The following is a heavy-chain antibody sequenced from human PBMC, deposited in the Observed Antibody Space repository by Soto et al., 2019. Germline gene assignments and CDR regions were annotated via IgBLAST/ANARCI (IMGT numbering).Heavy chain of an antibody. J-gene: IGHJ4*02. V-gene: IGHV5-51*03. D-gene: IGHD6-13*01. CDR3: VTPHIKAAAGSFDY. CDR1: GYSSTSYW. CDR2: IYPGDSDT. Sequence: GESLKISCKGSGYSSTSYWIGWVRQMPGKGLEWMGIIYPGDSDTRYSPSFQGQVTISADKSISTAYLQWSSLKASDTAMYYCVTPHIKAAAGSFDYWGQGTLVTVSS.